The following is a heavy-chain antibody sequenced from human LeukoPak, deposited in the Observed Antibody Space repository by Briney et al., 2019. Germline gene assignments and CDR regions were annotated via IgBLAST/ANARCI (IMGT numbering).Heavy chain of an antibody. CDR2: INPSGGST. CDR1: GYTFTGYY. V-gene: IGHV1-46*01. CDR3: ARGYDSSGYYYQNWFDP. Sequence: ASVKVSCKASGYTFTGYYMHWVRQAPGQGLEWMGIINPSGGSTSYAQKFQGRVTMTRDTSTSTVYMELSSLRSEDTPVYYCARGYDSSGYYYQNWFDPWGQGTLVTVSS. D-gene: IGHD3-22*01. J-gene: IGHJ5*02.